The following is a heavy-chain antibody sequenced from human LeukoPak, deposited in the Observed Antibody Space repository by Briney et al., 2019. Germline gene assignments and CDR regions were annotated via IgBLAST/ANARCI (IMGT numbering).Heavy chain of an antibody. J-gene: IGHJ5*02. CDR3: ARDWYSSGWNWFDP. Sequence: GASVKVSCKASGYTFTSYDINWVRQATGQGLEWMGWMNPNSGNTGYAQKFQGRVTMTRNTSISTAYMELSSLRSEDTAVYYCARDWYSSGWNWFDPWGQGALVTVSS. CDR2: MNPNSGNT. V-gene: IGHV1-8*01. CDR1: GYTFTSYD. D-gene: IGHD6-19*01.